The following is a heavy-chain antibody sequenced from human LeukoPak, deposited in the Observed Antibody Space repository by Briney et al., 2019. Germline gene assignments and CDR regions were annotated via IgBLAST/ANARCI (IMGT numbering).Heavy chain of an antibody. V-gene: IGHV7-4-1*02. CDR2: INTNTGNP. J-gene: IGHJ4*02. D-gene: IGHD1-26*01. Sequence: ASVKVSCKASGYTFTAYGMNWVRQAPGQGLEWMGWINTNTGNPTYAQGFTGRFVFSLDTSVSTAYLQISSLKAEDTAVYFCARDTLGLRATLDYWGQGTLVTVSS. CDR1: GYTFTAYG. CDR3: ARDTLGLRATLDY.